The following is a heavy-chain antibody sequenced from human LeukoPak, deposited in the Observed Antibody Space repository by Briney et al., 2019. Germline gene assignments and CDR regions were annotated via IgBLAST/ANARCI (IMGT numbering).Heavy chain of an antibody. J-gene: IGHJ5*02. CDR2: IYTSGDT. D-gene: IGHD5-12*01. V-gene: IGHV4-59*10. CDR1: GGSFSGND. Sequence: SETLSFTCAVYGGSFSGNDWNWIRQPAGKGLEWIGRIYTSGDTDYNPSLKSRVTISVDTSKNQFSLQLSSLTASDTAVYYCARVGPYIEVDPWGQGTLVIVSS. CDR3: ARVGPYIEVDP.